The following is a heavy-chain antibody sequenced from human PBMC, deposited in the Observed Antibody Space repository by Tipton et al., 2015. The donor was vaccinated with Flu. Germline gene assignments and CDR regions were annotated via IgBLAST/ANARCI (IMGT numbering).Heavy chain of an antibody. CDR3: ATTYYLGYYLDAFDI. D-gene: IGHD3-22*01. CDR1: GIRFGDYA. CDR2: IRSKTYGGTI. V-gene: IGHV3-49*03. Sequence: SLRLSCTTSGIRFGDYAVSWFRQAPGKGLEWLGFIRSKTYGGTIEYAASVRGRFTISRDDSKSIGYLEMNSLKTEDTAVYYCATTYYLGYYLDAFDIWGQGTMVTVSS. J-gene: IGHJ3*02.